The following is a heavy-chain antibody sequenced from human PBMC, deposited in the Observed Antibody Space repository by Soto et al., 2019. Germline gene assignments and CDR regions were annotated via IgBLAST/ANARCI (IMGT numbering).Heavy chain of an antibody. D-gene: IGHD5-18*01. J-gene: IGHJ6*02. CDR1: GDSISSSNNY. Sequence: SETLSLTCTVSGDSISSSNNYWSWIRQPPGEGLEWIGFISYSGTTSYSPSLKSRLAISLDTSKNQFSLSLSSVTAADTAVYYCARGRGYSYGLDPWGQGTTVTVSS. CDR3: ARGRGYSYGLDP. CDR2: ISYSGTT. V-gene: IGHV4-30-4*01.